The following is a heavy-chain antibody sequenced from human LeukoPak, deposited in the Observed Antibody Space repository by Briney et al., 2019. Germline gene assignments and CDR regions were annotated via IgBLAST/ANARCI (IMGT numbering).Heavy chain of an antibody. CDR3: ARGGLAVAGRGFDP. CDR2: IYTSGST. CDR1: GGSISSYY. V-gene: IGHV4-4*07. Sequence: PSETLSLTCTVSGGSISSYYWSWIRQPAGKGLEWIGRIYTSGSTNYNPSLESRVTMSVDTSKNQFSLKLSSVTAADTAVHYCARGGLAVAGRGFDPWGQGTLVTVSS. J-gene: IGHJ5*02. D-gene: IGHD6-19*01.